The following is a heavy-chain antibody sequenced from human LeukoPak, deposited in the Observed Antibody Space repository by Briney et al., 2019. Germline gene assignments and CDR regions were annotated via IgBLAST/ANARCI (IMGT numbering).Heavy chain of an antibody. CDR1: GFTFTNYA. CDR3: VRGEYYYDSSGRGFDL. J-gene: IGHJ2*01. CDR2: ISGSAENT. Sequence: GGSLRLSCATSGFTFTNYAMTWVRQAPGKGLEWVSTISGSAENTYYADSVKGRFTISRDNSKNTLYLQMNSLRAEDTAVYYCVRGEYYYDSSGRGFDLWGRGTLVTVSS. D-gene: IGHD3-22*01. V-gene: IGHV3-23*01.